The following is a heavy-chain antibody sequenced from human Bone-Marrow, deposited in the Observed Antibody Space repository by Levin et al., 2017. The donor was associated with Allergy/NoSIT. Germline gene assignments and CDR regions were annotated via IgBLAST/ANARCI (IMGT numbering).Heavy chain of an antibody. CDR3: ARPTVIRGVVRGGPFDV. J-gene: IGHJ3*01. D-gene: IGHD3-10*01. CDR1: GYSFANSW. CDR2: IYPGDSDT. Sequence: GGSLRLSCKASGYSFANSWIGWVRQMPGKGLEWMGIIYPGDSDTRYNPSLGGQVTISADTSISTAYLHWSTLNVSDSAMYYCARPTVIRGVVRGGPFDVWGQGSMVTVSS. V-gene: IGHV5-51*01.